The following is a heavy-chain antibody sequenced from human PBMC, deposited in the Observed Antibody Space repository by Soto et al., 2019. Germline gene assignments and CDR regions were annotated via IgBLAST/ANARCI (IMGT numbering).Heavy chain of an antibody. CDR3: TKAVPPFVVVTASDY. CDR1: GFTFRNFG. D-gene: IGHD2-21*02. J-gene: IGHJ4*02. Sequence: GGSLRLSCAASGFTFRNFGMHWVRQAPGKGLEWVAVISYDGTNKYYADSVKGRFTISRDNSKNTLYLQINSLRAEDTAVYYCTKAVPPFVVVTASDYWGQGTLVTVSS. CDR2: ISYDGTNK. V-gene: IGHV3-30*18.